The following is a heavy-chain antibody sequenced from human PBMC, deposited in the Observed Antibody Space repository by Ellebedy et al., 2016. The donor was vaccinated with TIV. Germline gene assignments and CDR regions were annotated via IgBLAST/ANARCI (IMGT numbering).Heavy chain of an antibody. CDR1: GASITSNF. V-gene: IGHV4-59*01. CDR2: IHYTGGT. CDR3: ARDYGNYHGLDV. Sequence: MPSETLSLTCTVSGASITSNFWAWVRQPPGKGLEWLGLIHYTGGTKFNPPLKSRLTMSADTSKNQFSLRLSSVTVADTAVYYCARDYGNYHGLDVWGQGTAVTVSS. D-gene: IGHD4-17*01. J-gene: IGHJ6*02.